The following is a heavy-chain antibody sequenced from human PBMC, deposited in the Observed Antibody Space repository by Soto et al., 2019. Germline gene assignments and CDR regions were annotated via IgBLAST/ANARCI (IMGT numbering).Heavy chain of an antibody. Sequence: QITLKESGPTLVTPTQTLTLTCTFSGFSLSTSGAAVGWIRQPPGKALECLALVYWDDDKRYSPSINNRVTITQDTSKNLVVLTLTNAEPVDTATYYCAHRQLLTFFGLVTQTDVWFDSWGQGPLVTVPS. CDR1: GFSLSTSGAA. V-gene: IGHV2-5*02. J-gene: IGHJ5*01. CDR2: VYWDDDK. D-gene: IGHD3-3*01. CDR3: AHRQLLTFFGLVTQTDVWFDS.